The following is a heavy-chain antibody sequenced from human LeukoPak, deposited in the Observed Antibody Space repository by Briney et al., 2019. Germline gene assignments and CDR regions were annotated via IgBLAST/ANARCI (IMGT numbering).Heavy chain of an antibody. CDR3: ARGLIAAAGAYFDY. CDR2: IYYSGST. Sequence: SETLSLTCTVSGGFISSGGYYWSWILQHPGKGLEWIGYIYYSGSTYYNPSLKSRVTISVDTSKNQFSLKLSSVTAADTAVYYCARGLIAAAGAYFDYWGQGTLVTVSS. D-gene: IGHD6-13*01. J-gene: IGHJ4*02. V-gene: IGHV4-31*03. CDR1: GGFISSGGYY.